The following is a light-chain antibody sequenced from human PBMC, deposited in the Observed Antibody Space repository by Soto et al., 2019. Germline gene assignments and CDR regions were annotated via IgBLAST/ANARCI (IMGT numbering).Light chain of an antibody. J-gene: IGKJ2*01. Sequence: EIVLTQSPGTLSLSPGERATLSCRASQSVSSSYLAWYQQKPGQAPRLLLYAASSRATGIPDRFSGSGSGTDFTPTISRPVPEDFAVYYCQQYGSSPLYTFGQRTKLEIK. CDR1: QSVSSSY. V-gene: IGKV3-20*01. CDR2: AAS. CDR3: QQYGSSPLYT.